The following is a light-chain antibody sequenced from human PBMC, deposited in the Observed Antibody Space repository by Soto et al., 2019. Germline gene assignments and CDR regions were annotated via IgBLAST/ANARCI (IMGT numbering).Light chain of an antibody. CDR2: DAT. CDR1: QDINIY. V-gene: IGKV1-33*01. CDR3: QQYDNVPPLT. Sequence: DILLTQSPSSLSASVGDRVTITCQASQDINIYLNWYQQKPGGAPKLLIYDATTLEMGVPPRFSGSGSETEFTFTISSLQPEDGATYYCQQYDNVPPLTFGGGTRVEIK. J-gene: IGKJ4*01.